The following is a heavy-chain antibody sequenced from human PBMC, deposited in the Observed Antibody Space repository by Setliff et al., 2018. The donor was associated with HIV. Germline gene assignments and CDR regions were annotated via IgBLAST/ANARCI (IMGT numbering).Heavy chain of an antibody. J-gene: IGHJ6*03. CDR2: IYYSGST. Sequence: TLSLTCTVSGGSISSYYWGWIRQPPGKGLEWIGYIYYSGSTNYNPSLKSRVTISVDTSKNQFSLKLSSVTAADTAVYYCARDRSSGRGYYYYYYMDVWGKGTTVTVSS. CDR1: GGSISSYY. V-gene: IGHV4-59*01. D-gene: IGHD6-19*01. CDR3: ARDRSSGRGYYYYYYMDV.